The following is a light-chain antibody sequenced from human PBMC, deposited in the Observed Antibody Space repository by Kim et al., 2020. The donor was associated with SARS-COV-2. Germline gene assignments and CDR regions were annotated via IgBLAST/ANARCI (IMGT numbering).Light chain of an antibody. V-gene: IGKV1-39*01. Sequence: DIQFTQSPSSLSASVGDRVTIPCRASQGIDIYLNWYQQKPGKAPKLLIYAASSLQSGVPARFSGSGSGTDFTLTISSLQVEDFATYFCQQTYRTPRTFGQGTKVDIK. CDR3: QQTYRTPRT. J-gene: IGKJ1*01. CDR1: QGIDIY. CDR2: AAS.